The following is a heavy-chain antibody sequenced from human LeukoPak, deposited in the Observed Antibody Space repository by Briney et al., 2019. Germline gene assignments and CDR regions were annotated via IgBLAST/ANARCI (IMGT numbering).Heavy chain of an antibody. CDR3: ARGGYSYGYDY. J-gene: IGHJ4*02. Sequence: SETLSLTCTVSGGSISSYYWSWIRQPPGKGLEWIGYIYYSGSTNYNPSLKSRVTISVDTSENQFSLKLSSVTAADTAVYYCARGGYSYGYDYWGQGTLVTVSS. CDR1: GGSISSYY. V-gene: IGHV4-59*01. D-gene: IGHD5-18*01. CDR2: IYYSGST.